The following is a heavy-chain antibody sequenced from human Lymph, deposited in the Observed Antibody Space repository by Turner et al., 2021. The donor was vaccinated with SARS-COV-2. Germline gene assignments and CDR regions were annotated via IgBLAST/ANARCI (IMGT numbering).Heavy chain of an antibody. CDR2: ISSSSTYI. D-gene: IGHD6-19*01. Sequence: EVQLVEPGGGLVKPGGSLRLSCAAYGLTFRSYSMHWVRQAPGKGLEWVSSISSSSTYIYYADSVKGRFTISRDNAKNSLYLQMNSLRAEDTAVYYCAGQAVAGTSLGYYYYGMDVWGQGTTVTVSS. CDR3: AGQAVAGTSLGYYYYGMDV. J-gene: IGHJ6*02. CDR1: GLTFRSYS. V-gene: IGHV3-21*01.